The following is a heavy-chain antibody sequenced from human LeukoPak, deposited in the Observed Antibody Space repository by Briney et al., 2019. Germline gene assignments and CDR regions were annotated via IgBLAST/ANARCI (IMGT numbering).Heavy chain of an antibody. D-gene: IGHD3-10*01. CDR2: ISAYNSNT. Sequence: ASVKVSCKASGYTFTSYGISWVRQAPGQGLEWMGWISAYNSNTNYAQKLQGRVTMTTDTSTSTAYMELRSLRSDDTAVYYCARTAMVRGVIIYSYFDYWGQGTLVTVSS. CDR3: ARTAMVRGVIIYSYFDY. V-gene: IGHV1-18*01. CDR1: GYTFTSYG. J-gene: IGHJ4*02.